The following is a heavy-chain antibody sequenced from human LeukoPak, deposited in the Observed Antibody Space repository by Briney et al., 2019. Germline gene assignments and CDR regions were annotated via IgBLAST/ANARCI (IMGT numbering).Heavy chain of an antibody. CDR2: IYYGGST. Sequence: SETLSLTCTVSGGSISSYYWSWIRQPPGKGLEWIGYIYYGGSTNYNPSLKSRVTISVDTSKNQFSLKLSSVTAADTAVYYCARDGRIGYSSSWRSYYFDYWGQGTLVTVSS. J-gene: IGHJ4*02. CDR3: ARDGRIGYSSSWRSYYFDY. D-gene: IGHD6-13*01. V-gene: IGHV4-59*01. CDR1: GGSISSYY.